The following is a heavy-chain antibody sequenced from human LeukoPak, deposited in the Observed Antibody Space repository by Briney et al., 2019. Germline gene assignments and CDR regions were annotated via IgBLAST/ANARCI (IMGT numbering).Heavy chain of an antibody. D-gene: IGHD6-19*01. Sequence: PPETLSLTCVVSGGSISSSNSWSWVRQPPGKGLEWIGEIYHSGSTNYNPPLKSRVTMSVDKSKNQFSLNLSSVTAADTAVYYCARRTSGWYGIDYWGQGTLVTVSS. V-gene: IGHV4-4*03. CDR3: ARRTSGWYGIDY. J-gene: IGHJ4*02. CDR2: IYHSGST. CDR1: GGSISSSNS.